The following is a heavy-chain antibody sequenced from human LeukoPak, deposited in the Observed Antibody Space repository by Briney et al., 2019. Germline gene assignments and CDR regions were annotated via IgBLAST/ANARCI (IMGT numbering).Heavy chain of an antibody. J-gene: IGHJ4*02. CDR3: AKDYYYDSSGYSFDY. CDR1: AFTFSSYA. D-gene: IGHD3-22*01. V-gene: IGHV3-23*01. CDR2: ISGSGGST. Sequence: PGGSLRLSCAASAFTFSSYAMSWVRQAPGKGLEWVSAISGSGGSTYYADSVKGRFTISRDNSKNTLYLQMNSLRAEDTAVYYCAKDYYYDSSGYSFDYWGQGTLVTVSS.